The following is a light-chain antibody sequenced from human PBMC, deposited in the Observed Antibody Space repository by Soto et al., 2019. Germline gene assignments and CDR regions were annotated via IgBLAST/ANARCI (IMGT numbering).Light chain of an antibody. V-gene: IGKV3-15*01. CDR1: QTVSRN. Sequence: EVVITQSPATLSVSPGERATLSCRASQTVSRNLAWYQQRPGQAPRLLIYDISNRATGVPARFSGSGSETEFTLTISSLQSEDFAVYYCQQYNNWPWTFGQGTKVDIK. CDR3: QQYNNWPWT. J-gene: IGKJ1*01. CDR2: DIS.